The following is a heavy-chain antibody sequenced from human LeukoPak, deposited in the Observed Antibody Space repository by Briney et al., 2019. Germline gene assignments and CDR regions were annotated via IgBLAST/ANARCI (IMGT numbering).Heavy chain of an antibody. V-gene: IGHV3-23*01. CDR1: GFTFSIYA. D-gene: IGHD3-16*01. CDR2: ISGGRDKT. CDR3: AKDMITFGGVSEYYFDY. Sequence: GGSLRLSCAASGFTFSIYAMSWVRQAPGKGLEWVSAISGGRDKTYYADSVKGRFTITRDNSKNPLYLQMNSLRAEDTAVYYCAKDMITFGGVSEYYFDYWGQGTLVTVSS. J-gene: IGHJ4*02.